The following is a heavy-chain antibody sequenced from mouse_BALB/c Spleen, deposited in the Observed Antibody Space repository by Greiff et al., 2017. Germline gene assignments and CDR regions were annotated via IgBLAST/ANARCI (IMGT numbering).Heavy chain of an antibody. Sequence: DVQLVESGGGLVKPGGSLKLSCAASGFAFSSYDMSWVRQTPEKRLEWVAYISSGGGSTYYPDTVKGRFTISRDNAKNTLYLQMSSLKSEDTAMYYCARHEEAPFDYWGQGTTLTVSS. J-gene: IGHJ2*01. CDR2: ISSGGGST. CDR3: ARHEEAPFDY. V-gene: IGHV5-12-1*01. CDR1: GFAFSSYD.